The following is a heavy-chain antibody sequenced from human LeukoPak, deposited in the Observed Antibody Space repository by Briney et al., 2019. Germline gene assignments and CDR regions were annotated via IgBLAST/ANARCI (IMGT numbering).Heavy chain of an antibody. CDR3: ARQCSSSWFSFDY. Sequence: PSETLSLTCAVYGGSFSGYYWSWIRQPPGKGLEWIGEINHSGSTNYNPSLKSRVTVSVDTSKNQFSLKLSSVTAADTAVYYCARQCSSSWFSFDYWGQGTLVTVSS. D-gene: IGHD6-13*01. J-gene: IGHJ4*02. CDR2: INHSGST. CDR1: GGSFSGYY. V-gene: IGHV4-34*01.